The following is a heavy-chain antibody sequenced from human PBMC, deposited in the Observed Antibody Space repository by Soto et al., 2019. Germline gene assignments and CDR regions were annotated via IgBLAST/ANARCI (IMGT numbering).Heavy chain of an antibody. CDR2: ITSSGSTI. D-gene: IGHD3-16*02. J-gene: IGHJ6*02. CDR1: GFTLSTYS. Sequence: EVKMVESGGGLVQPGGSLSLSCEVSGFTLSTYSMNWVRQAPGTGLEWVSFITSSGSTIYYADSVKGRFTVSRDNAKNSLFLQMNSLRDEDTAVYYCARVAIASGGVIAVTYALDVWGQGTTVTVSS. CDR3: ARVAIASGGVIAVTYALDV. V-gene: IGHV3-48*02.